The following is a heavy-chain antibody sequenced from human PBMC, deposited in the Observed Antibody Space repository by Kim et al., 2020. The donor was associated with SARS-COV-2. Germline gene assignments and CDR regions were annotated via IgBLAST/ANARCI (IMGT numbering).Heavy chain of an antibody. D-gene: IGHD3-3*01. CDR2: IYYSGST. Sequence: SETLSLTCTVSCGSISSYYWSWIRQPPGKGLEWIGYIYYSGSTNYNPSLKSRVTISVDTSKNQFSLKLSSVTAADTAVYYCARVGYEFWSGYRLYYYYGMDVWGQGTTVTVSS. J-gene: IGHJ6*02. CDR3: ARVGYEFWSGYRLYYYYGMDV. CDR1: CGSISSYY. V-gene: IGHV4-59*13.